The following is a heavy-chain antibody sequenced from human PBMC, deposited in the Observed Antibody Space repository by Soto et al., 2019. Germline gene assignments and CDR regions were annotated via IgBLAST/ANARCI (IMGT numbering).Heavy chain of an antibody. CDR1: GFTFSNYA. V-gene: IGHV3-23*01. CDR3: AKRSYEDSGYFED. Sequence: EVQLLESGGGLVQPGGSLRLSCAASGFTFSNYARSWVRLAPGTGLEWVSAMSGRGFNTYYADSVKGRFTISRDNSKNTLYLQMDRLRADDTAVYYCAKRSYEDSGYFEDWGQGNLVTVSS. D-gene: IGHD3-22*01. J-gene: IGHJ4*02. CDR2: MSGRGFNT.